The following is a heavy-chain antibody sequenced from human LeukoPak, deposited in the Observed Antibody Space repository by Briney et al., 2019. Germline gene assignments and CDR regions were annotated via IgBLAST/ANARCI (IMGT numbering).Heavy chain of an antibody. CDR2: ISSSGSTI. D-gene: IGHD1-26*01. CDR3: ARVDSGSYYYYYGMDV. J-gene: IGHJ6*02. V-gene: IGHV3-48*03. CDR1: GFTFSSYE. Sequence: AGGSLRLSCAASGFTFSSYEMNWVRQAPGKGLEWVSYISSSGSTIYYADSVKGRFTISRDNAKNSLYLQMNSLRAEDTAVYYCARVDSGSYYYYYGMDVWGQGTTVTVSS.